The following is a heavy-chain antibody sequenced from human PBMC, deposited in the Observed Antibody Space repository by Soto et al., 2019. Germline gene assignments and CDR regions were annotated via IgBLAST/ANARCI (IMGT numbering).Heavy chain of an antibody. V-gene: IGHV4-31*11. Sequence: SETLSLTCAVSGGSISSGDYYWSWVRQHPGKGLEWIGYRSYSGSTYYNPSLKSRVTIVVDTSRNQFSLRLSSVTAADTAVYYCAREGGLAYCGGDCLYNWFDPWGQGTLVTVSS. CDR1: GGSISSGDYY. D-gene: IGHD2-21*02. CDR3: AREGGLAYCGGDCLYNWFDP. CDR2: RSYSGST. J-gene: IGHJ5*02.